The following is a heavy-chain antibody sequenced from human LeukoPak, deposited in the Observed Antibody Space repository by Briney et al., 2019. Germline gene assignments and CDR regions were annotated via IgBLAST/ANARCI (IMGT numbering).Heavy chain of an antibody. CDR1: GFTFSNYE. CDR3: ARWGVGDY. D-gene: IGHD1-26*01. J-gene: IGHJ4*02. V-gene: IGHV3-48*03. CDR2: ISSSGTI. Sequence: PGGSLRLSCAASGFTFSNYEMNWVRQAPGKGLEWVSYISSSGTIYYADFVKGRFTISRDNAKNSLYLQMNSLRAEDTAVYYCARWGVGDYWGQGTLVTVS.